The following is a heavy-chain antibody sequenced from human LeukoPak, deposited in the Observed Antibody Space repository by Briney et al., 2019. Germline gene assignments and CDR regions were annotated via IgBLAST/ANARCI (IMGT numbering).Heavy chain of an antibody. CDR3: KKVADWRTGFDY. J-gene: IGHJ4*02. CDR1: GFTFDGYG. Sequence: AGGSLRLSCAASGFTFDGYGMYWVRQAPGKGLEWVSGITWNSDDMAYADSVKGRFTISRDNAKNCLYLQMNSLRVEDTALYYCKKVADWRTGFDYWGQGTLVTVSS. CDR2: ITWNSDDM. V-gene: IGHV3-9*01. D-gene: IGHD3-9*01.